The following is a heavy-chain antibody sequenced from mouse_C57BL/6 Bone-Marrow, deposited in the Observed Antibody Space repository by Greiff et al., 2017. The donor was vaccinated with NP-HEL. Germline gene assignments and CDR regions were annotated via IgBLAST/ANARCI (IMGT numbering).Heavy chain of an antibody. J-gene: IGHJ2*01. D-gene: IGHD3-2*02. V-gene: IGHV1-81*01. CDR1: GYTFTRYG. Sequence: VQLQQSGAGLARPGASVKLSCKASGYTFTRYGISWVKQRTGQGLEWIGEIYPRSGNTSDNEKFKGKATQTADKSASTAYMELRSLTAEDSAVYFGARDSAGYVDDWGQGTTLTVSS. CDR2: IYPRSGNT. CDR3: ARDSAGYVDD.